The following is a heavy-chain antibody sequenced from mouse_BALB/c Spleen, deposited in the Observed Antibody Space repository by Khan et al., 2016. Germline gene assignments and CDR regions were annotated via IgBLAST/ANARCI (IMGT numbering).Heavy chain of an antibody. J-gene: IGHJ3*01. CDR3: ASSNLNYAWFAY. V-gene: IGHV3-8*02. D-gene: IGHD1-1*01. Sequence: EVQLQESGPSLVKPSQTLSLTCSVTGDSITSGYWNWIRKFPGNKLEYMGYISYSGSTYYNPSLKSRISITRDTYKNRYYLQLNSVTTEHTATLYCASSNLNYAWFAYWGQGTLVTVSA. CDR1: GDSITSGY. CDR2: ISYSGST.